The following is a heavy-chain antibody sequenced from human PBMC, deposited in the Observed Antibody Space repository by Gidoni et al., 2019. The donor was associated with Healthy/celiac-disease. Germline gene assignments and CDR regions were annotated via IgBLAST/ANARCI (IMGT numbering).Heavy chain of an antibody. D-gene: IGHD6-13*01. CDR2: ISGSGGST. J-gene: IGHJ4*02. V-gene: IGHV3-23*01. Sequence: EVQLLESGGGLVQPGGSLRLSCAASGFTFRRYAMSWVRQAPGKGLEWVSAISGSGGSTYYADSVKGRFTISRDNSKNTLYLQMNSLRAEDTAVYYCAKIGADSSSWYPVYFDYWGQGTLVTVSS. CDR1: GFTFRRYA. CDR3: AKIGADSSSWYPVYFDY.